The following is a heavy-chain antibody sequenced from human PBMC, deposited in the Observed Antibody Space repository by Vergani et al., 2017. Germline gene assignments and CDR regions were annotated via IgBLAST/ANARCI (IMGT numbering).Heavy chain of an antibody. D-gene: IGHD3-22*01. CDR2: ISARYPST. V-gene: IGHV3-23*01. CDR3: ARLSYDTTPYLQGGYDC. J-gene: IGHJ4*02. Sequence: EVQLLQSGGGVIQPGGSWSPSCAASGLTFSACPMTWFRQAPGKGLEWVSAISARYPSTYYADSVKGRFTISRDNSKNMLYLQMNSLRAEDTAVYYCARLSYDTTPYLQGGYDCWGQGTLVSVSS. CDR1: GLTFSACP.